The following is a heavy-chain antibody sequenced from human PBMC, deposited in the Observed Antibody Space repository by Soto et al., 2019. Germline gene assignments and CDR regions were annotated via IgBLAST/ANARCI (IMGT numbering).Heavy chain of an antibody. V-gene: IGHV3-7*04. J-gene: IGHJ3*02. Sequence: EVQLVESGGGLVQPGGSLRISCAASGFTFSSYWMSWVRQAPGKGLEWVANIKPDGSEKWYVDSVKGRFTISRDNAKNSXXLKMNTLRAEVTAVYYCARGDYYDSSGPFSDAFDIWGQGTMVTVSS. CDR2: IKPDGSEK. D-gene: IGHD3-22*01. CDR1: GFTFSSYW. CDR3: ARGDYYDSSGPFSDAFDI.